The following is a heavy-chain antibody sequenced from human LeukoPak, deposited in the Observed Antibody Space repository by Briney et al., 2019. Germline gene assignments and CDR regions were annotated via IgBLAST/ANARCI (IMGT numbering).Heavy chain of an antibody. CDR1: DGSISSSSYY. CDR3: AREREAVAWFDP. Sequence: PSETLSLTCSVSDGSISSSSYYWGWIRQPPGRGLEWIGSIYYGGSTYCSPSLKSRVTMSVDTSKNQFSLKLSSVTAADTAVYYCAREREAVAWFDPWGQGTLVSVSS. V-gene: IGHV4-39*07. D-gene: IGHD6-19*01. CDR2: IYYGGST. J-gene: IGHJ5*02.